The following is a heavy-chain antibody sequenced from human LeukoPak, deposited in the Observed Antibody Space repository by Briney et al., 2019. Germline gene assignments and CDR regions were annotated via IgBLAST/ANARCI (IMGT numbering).Heavy chain of an antibody. Sequence: GGSLRLSCAASGFTFSSYAMHWVRQAPGKGLEWVSYISTSSTSIYYADSVRGRFTISRDNAKNSLYLQMNSLRAEDTAVYYCAGPISGWYDWGQGTLVTVSS. CDR2: ISTSSTSI. J-gene: IGHJ4*02. CDR3: AGPISGWYD. CDR1: GFTFSSYA. D-gene: IGHD6-19*01. V-gene: IGHV3-48*01.